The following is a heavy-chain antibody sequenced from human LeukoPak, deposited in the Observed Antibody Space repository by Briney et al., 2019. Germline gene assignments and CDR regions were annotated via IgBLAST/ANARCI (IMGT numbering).Heavy chain of an antibody. CDR2: INDIGST. J-gene: IGHJ4*02. D-gene: IGHD1-1*01. CDR1: GGSFSGYY. V-gene: IGHV4-34*01. CDR3: ARAPNWKHFDY. Sequence: SETLSLTCAVYGGSFSGYYWSWIRQPPGKGLEWIGEINDIGSTNYNPSLKSRVTISVDTSKNQFSLKLSSLTAADTAVYYCARAPNWKHFDYWGQGTLVTVSS.